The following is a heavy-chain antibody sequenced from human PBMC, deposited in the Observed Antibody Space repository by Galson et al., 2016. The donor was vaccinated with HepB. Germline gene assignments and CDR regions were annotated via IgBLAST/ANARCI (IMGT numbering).Heavy chain of an antibody. CDR2: IKSKTDGGTT. D-gene: IGHD5-18*01. V-gene: IGHV3-15*01. CDR3: AESLYCIGNSCNPHYYYYGLDG. J-gene: IGHJ6*02. CDR1: GFTFRNAW. Sequence: SLRLSCAASGFTFRNAWMNWVRQAPGKGLEWVGRIKSKTDGGTTDYAAPVKGRFTISRDDSKNTLYLHMTSLKIEDTAVYFCAESLYCIGNSCNPHYYYYGLDGWRQATAVTVSS.